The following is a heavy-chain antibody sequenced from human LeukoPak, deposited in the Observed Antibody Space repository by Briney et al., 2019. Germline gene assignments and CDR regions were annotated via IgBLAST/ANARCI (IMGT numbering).Heavy chain of an antibody. Sequence: PSETLSLTCAVYGGSFSGYYWSWIRQPAGKGLEWIGRIYTSGSTNYNPSLKSRVTISVDTSKNQFSLKLSSVTAADTAVYYCARDSRYGDPMSYYYYYYMDVWGKGTTVTISS. J-gene: IGHJ6*03. V-gene: IGHV4-4*07. CDR3: ARDSRYGDPMSYYYYYYMDV. CDR1: GGSFSGYY. CDR2: IYTSGST. D-gene: IGHD4-17*01.